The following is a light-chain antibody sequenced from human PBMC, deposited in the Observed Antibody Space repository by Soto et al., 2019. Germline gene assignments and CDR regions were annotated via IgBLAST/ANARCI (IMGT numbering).Light chain of an antibody. Sequence: DIQMTQSPSSLSASVGDRVTITCRASQSIGSFLNWYQQQPGKAPKVLISAASRLQSGVPSRFTGSRSGAEFTLTISRLQLEDFATYYCQQRYSTLRWTLGQGTKVEIK. CDR1: QSIGSF. V-gene: IGKV1-39*01. CDR2: AAS. J-gene: IGKJ1*01. CDR3: QQRYSTLRWT.